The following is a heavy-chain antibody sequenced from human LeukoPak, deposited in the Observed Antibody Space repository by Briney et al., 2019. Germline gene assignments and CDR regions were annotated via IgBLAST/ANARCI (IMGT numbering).Heavy chain of an antibody. Sequence: ASVKVSCKASGYTFTSYDINWVRQATGQGLEWMGWMNPKNGRTGYAQKFQGRVTFTRDTSISTAYMELSSLRSEDTAVYYCARADYEGYNWNDDAFDIWGQGTMVTVSS. J-gene: IGHJ3*02. CDR3: ARADYEGYNWNDDAFDI. CDR1: GYTFTSYD. D-gene: IGHD1-1*01. CDR2: MNPKNGRT. V-gene: IGHV1-8*03.